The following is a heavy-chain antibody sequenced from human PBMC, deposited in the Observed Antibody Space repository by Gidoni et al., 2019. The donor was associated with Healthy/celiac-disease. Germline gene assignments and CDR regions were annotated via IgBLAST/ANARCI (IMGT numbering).Heavy chain of an antibody. CDR1: GFTFISYA. Sequence: EVHLLEYGGGLVQPGASMRLSCAASGFTFISYAMSWVRQAPGKGLEWVSAISGSGGSTYYADSVKGRFTISRDNSKNTLYLQMNSLRAEDTAVYYCAKDLSQDYWGQGTLVTVSS. V-gene: IGHV3-23*01. CDR3: AKDLSQDY. CDR2: ISGSGGST. J-gene: IGHJ4*02.